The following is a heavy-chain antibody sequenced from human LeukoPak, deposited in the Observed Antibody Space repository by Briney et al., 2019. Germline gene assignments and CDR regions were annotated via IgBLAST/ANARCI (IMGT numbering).Heavy chain of an antibody. CDR3: ARDSLCFGGIDY. CDR1: GGSISNYY. CDR2: IYYSGST. Sequence: SETLSLTCTVSGGSISNYYWSWIRQPPGKGLEWIGYIYYSGSTNYNPSLKSRVTISVDASKNQFSLKLSSVTAADTAVYYCARDSLCFGGIDYWGQGTLVTVSS. J-gene: IGHJ4*02. D-gene: IGHD3-10*01. V-gene: IGHV4-59*01.